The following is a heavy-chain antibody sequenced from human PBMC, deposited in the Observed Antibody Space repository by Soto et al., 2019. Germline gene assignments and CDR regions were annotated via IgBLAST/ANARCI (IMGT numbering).Heavy chain of an antibody. D-gene: IGHD3-22*01. V-gene: IGHV1-69*02. Sequence: QVQLVQSGAAVKKPGSSVKVSCKASGGTFSSYTISWVRQAPGQGLEWMGRIIPILGIANYAQKFQGRVTITADKSTSTAYMEQSSLRSEDTAVYYCARGGSSGYDWYFDLWGRGTLVTVSS. CDR2: IIPILGIA. CDR1: GGTFSSYT. CDR3: ARGGSSGYDWYFDL. J-gene: IGHJ2*01.